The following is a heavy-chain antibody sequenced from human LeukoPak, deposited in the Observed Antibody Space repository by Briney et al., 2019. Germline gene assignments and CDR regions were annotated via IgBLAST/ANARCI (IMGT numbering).Heavy chain of an antibody. J-gene: IGHJ4*02. CDR1: GFTFSSYG. Sequence: GGSLRLSCAASGFTFSSYGMHWVRQAPGKGLEWVSSISTSNSFIFYADSVKGRFTISRDNAKNSLYLQMNSLRAEDTAVYYCARDYSGSYQYFDYWSQGTLVTVSS. CDR2: ISTSNSFI. V-gene: IGHV3-21*01. CDR3: ARDYSGSYQYFDY. D-gene: IGHD1-26*01.